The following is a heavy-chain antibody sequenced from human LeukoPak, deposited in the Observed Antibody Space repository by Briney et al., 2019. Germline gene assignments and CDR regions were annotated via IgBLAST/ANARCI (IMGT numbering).Heavy chain of an antibody. CDR3: ARDGEGVAISVNYWFDP. D-gene: IGHD3-10*01. CDR2: IIPIFGTA. J-gene: IGHJ5*02. V-gene: IGHV1-69*13. Sequence: SVKVSCKASGGTFSSYAISWMRQAPGQGLEWMGGIIPIFGTANYAQKFQGRVTITADESTSTAYMELSSLRSEDTAVYYCARDGEGVAISVNYWFDPWGQGTLVTVSS. CDR1: GGTFSSYA.